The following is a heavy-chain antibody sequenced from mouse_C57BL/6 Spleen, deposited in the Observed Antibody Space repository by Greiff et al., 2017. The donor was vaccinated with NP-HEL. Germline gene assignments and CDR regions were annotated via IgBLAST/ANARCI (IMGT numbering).Heavy chain of an antibody. J-gene: IGHJ2*01. CDR3: ARREVYYGYDGDY. D-gene: IGHD2-2*01. CDR1: GYTFTSYW. CDR2: IDPSVSYT. Sequence: QVQLQQPGAELVKPGASVKLSCKASGYTFTSYWMQWVKQRPGQGLEWIGEIDPSVSYTNYNQKFKGKATLTVDTSSSTAYMQLSSLTSEDSAVYYCARREVYYGYDGDYWGQGTTLTVSS. V-gene: IGHV1-50*01.